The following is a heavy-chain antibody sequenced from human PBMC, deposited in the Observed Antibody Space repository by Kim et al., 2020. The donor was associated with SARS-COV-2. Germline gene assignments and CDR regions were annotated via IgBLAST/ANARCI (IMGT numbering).Heavy chain of an antibody. Sequence: SETLSLTCAVYGGSFSGYYWNWIRQPPGKGLEWIGEINHSGGTNYNPSLKSRVSISVDTSENQFSLKLSSVAAADTAVYYCAGGGSRFDLWGQGTLVTVSS. D-gene: IGHD6-13*01. CDR3: AGGGSRFDL. J-gene: IGHJ5*02. CDR1: GGSFSGYY. CDR2: INHSGGT. V-gene: IGHV4-34*01.